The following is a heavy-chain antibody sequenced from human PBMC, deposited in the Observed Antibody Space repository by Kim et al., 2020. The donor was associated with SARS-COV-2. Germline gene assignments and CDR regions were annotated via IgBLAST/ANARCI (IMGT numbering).Heavy chain of an antibody. CDR1: GFTFSSYD. J-gene: IGHJ4*02. V-gene: IGHV3-48*03. D-gene: IGHD5-12*01. Sequence: GGSLRLSCVASGFTFSSYDMSWVRRAPGKGLEWLSYISSSGETKYSANTVKGRFTISRDNAKDSLFLQMNSLRAEDTGLYYCARLWSGYAGFDYWGQGSLVTVSS. CDR3: ARLWSGYAGFDY. CDR2: ISSSGETK.